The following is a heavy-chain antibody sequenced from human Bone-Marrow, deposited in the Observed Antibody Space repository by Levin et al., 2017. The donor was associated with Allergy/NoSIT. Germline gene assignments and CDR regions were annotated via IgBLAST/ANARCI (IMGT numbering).Heavy chain of an antibody. CDR2: INPNSGDT. CDR3: ARERSITIFGVVPTKTSDY. CDR1: GYTFTGYY. J-gene: IGHJ4*02. Sequence: GESLKISCKASGYTFTGYYLHWVRQAPGQGLEWMGWINPNSGDTNSAQKFQGRVTMTRDTSITTAYMELSRLTSDDTAVYYWARERSITIFGVVPTKTSDYWGQGTLVTVSS. V-gene: IGHV1-2*02. D-gene: IGHD3-3*01.